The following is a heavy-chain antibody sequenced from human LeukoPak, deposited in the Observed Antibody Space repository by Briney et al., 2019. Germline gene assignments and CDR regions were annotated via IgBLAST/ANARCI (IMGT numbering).Heavy chain of an antibody. CDR2: INHSGST. D-gene: IGHD4-17*01. CDR1: GGSFSGYY. CDR3: ARSTTVTTAPVDY. J-gene: IGHJ4*02. Sequence: PSETLSLTCAVYGGSFSGYYWSWIRRPPGKGLEWIGEINHSGSTNYNPSLKSRVTISVDTSKNQFSLKLSSVTAADTAVYYCARSTTVTTAPVDYWGQGTLVTVSS. V-gene: IGHV4-34*01.